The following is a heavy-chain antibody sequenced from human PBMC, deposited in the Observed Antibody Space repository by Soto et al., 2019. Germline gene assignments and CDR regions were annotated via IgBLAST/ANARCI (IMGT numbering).Heavy chain of an antibody. D-gene: IGHD1-7*01. CDR1: GVTFKDYG. Sequence: PGGSLRLSCGAPGVTFKDYGMHWVRQAPGKGLEWVAVISYDGKQTYYADSVKGRFTISKDKSKRTLFLQMNSLRVDDTAVYYCARDVSWRGELSWGQGTLVTVPQ. J-gene: IGHJ5*01. CDR3: ARDVSWRGELS. CDR2: ISYDGKQT. V-gene: IGHV3-30*03.